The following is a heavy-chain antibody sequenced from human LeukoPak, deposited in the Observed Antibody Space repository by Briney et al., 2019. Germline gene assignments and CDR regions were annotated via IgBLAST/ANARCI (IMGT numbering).Heavy chain of an antibody. CDR3: ARGNIVVVPAAGWFDP. CDR2: IYYSGST. D-gene: IGHD2-2*01. CDR1: GVSISSGDYY. Sequence: PSQTLSLTCTVSGVSISSGDYYWRWIRQPPGKGLEWIGYIYYSGSTYYNPSLKSRFTISVDTSKNQFSLKLSSVTAADTAVYYCARGNIVVVPAAGWFDPWGQGTLVTVSS. J-gene: IGHJ5*02. V-gene: IGHV4-30-4*01.